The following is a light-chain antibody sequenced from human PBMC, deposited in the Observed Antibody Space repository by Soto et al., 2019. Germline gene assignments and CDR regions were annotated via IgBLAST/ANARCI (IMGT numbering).Light chain of an antibody. CDR3: TSYTSSSTWV. Sequence: QSALTQPASVSGSPGQSITISCTGTSGDVGGYNYVSWYQQHPDKAPKLMIYEVSNRPSGVSNRFSGSKSGNTASLTISGLQAEDAADYYCTSYTSSSTWVFGGGTNVTVL. V-gene: IGLV2-14*01. CDR1: SGDVGGYNY. CDR2: EVS. J-gene: IGLJ3*02.